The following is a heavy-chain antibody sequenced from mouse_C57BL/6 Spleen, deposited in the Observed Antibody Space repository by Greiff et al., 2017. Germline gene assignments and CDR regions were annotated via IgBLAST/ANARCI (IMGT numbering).Heavy chain of an antibody. J-gene: IGHJ4*01. V-gene: IGHV1-82*01. CDR3: AIYYAMDY. CDR1: GYAFSSSW. Sequence: VQLQESGPELVKPGASVKISCKASGYAFSSSWMNWVKQRPGKGLEWIGRIYPGDGDTNYNGKFKGKATLTADKSSSTAYMQLSSLTSEYSAVYFCAIYYAMDYWGQGTSVTVSS. CDR2: IYPGDGDT.